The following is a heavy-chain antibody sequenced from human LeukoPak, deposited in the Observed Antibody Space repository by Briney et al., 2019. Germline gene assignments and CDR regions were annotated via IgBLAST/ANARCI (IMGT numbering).Heavy chain of an antibody. CDR3: ARDSLLPSARGYYNMDV. CDR1: GGSISCYY. J-gene: IGHJ6*03. Sequence: SESLSLTCTVPGGSISCYYWRWIRQPPGEVQGRVGYFHCSGSTSSNPSLKGRVTISVDTSKSPYSLKLSAFTAADTALYYCARDSLLPSARGYYNMDVWGKGNTVTVSS. CDR2: FHCSGST. V-gene: IGHV4-59*12. D-gene: IGHD2-2*01.